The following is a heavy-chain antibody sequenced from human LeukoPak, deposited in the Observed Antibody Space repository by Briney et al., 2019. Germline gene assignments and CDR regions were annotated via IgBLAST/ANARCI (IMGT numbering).Heavy chain of an antibody. D-gene: IGHD6-6*01. J-gene: IGHJ5*02. CDR1: GFTFSSNY. V-gene: IGHV3-66*01. CDR3: ARVNIISVARWFDP. CDR2: IYSGGST. Sequence: PGGSLRLSCAASGFTFSSNYMSWVRQAPGKGLEWVSVIYSGGSTYYADSVKGRFTISRDNSKNTLYLQMNSLRAEDTAVYYCARVNIISVARWFDPWGQGTLVTVSS.